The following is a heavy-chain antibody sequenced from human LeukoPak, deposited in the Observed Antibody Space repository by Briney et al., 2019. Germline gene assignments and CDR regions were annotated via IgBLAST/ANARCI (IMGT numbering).Heavy chain of an antibody. J-gene: IGHJ4*02. CDR2: ISAYNGNT. D-gene: IGHD2-2*01. V-gene: IGHV1-18*01. CDR3: ARADYRSSTSCYSGGRLYSSSAGDY. Sequence: ASVKVSCKASGYTFTSYGISWVRQAPGHGLEWMGWISAYNGNTNYAQKLQGRVTMTTDTSTSTAYMELRSLRSDDTAVYYCARADYRSSTSCYSGGRLYSSSAGDYWGQGTLVTVSS. CDR1: GYTFTSYG.